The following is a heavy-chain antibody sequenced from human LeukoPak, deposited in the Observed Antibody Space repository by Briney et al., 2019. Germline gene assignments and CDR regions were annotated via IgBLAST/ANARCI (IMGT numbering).Heavy chain of an antibody. CDR2: INPGGGGT. CDR1: GYTFTSYY. D-gene: IGHD6-19*01. Sequence: ASVKVSCKTSGYTFTSYYMHWVRQAPGQGLEWVRIINPGGGGTKYAPQFQGRVTMTRDTSTSTVYMELSSLRSEDTAMYYCARGGSGRWNWFDPWGQGTLVTVSS. CDR3: ARGGSGRWNWFDP. V-gene: IGHV1-46*01. J-gene: IGHJ5*02.